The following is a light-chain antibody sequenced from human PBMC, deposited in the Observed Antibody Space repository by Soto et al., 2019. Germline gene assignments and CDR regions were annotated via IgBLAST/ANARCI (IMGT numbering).Light chain of an antibody. J-gene: IGKJ1*01. CDR3: QQYGSSPGT. V-gene: IGKV3-20*01. Sequence: EIVLTQSPGTLSLSPGERATLSCRASQSVSSSYLAWYQQKPGQAPRHLIYGASSRATGIPDRFSGSGSGTDFTLTISRLEPEDFAVYYCQQYGSSPGTFGQGTKV. CDR2: GAS. CDR1: QSVSSSY.